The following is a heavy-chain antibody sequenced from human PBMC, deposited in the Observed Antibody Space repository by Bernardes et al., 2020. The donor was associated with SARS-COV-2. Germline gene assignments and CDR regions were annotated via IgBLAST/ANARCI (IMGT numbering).Heavy chain of an antibody. J-gene: IGHJ5*02. CDR3: ARVVGYSFGGGWFDP. D-gene: IGHD3-16*01. V-gene: IGHV1-18*01. CDR1: GYTFSSYG. Sequence: KVSCKASGYTFSSYGMSWVRQAPGQGLEWMGWISADNGDTNYAQKFQGRVTMTTDTSTSTAYMELRSLRSDDTAVYYCARVVGYSFGGGWFDPWGQGTLVTVSS. CDR2: ISADNGDT.